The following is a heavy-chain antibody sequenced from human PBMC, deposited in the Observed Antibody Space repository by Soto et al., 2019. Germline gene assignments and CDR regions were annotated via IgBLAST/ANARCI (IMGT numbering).Heavy chain of an antibody. CDR3: AKGAVAGTPTSYYYYGMDV. V-gene: IGHV1-69*13. D-gene: IGHD6-19*01. CDR2: IIPIFGTV. CDR1: GGSFRTYS. J-gene: IGHJ6*02. Sequence: SVKVSCKASGGSFRTYSISWVRQAPGQGLEWMGEIIPIFGTVNYAQKFQGRVTITADEPTTTVYMDLRSLRSEDTAVYYCAKGAVAGTPTSYYYYGMDVWGQGTTVTVSS.